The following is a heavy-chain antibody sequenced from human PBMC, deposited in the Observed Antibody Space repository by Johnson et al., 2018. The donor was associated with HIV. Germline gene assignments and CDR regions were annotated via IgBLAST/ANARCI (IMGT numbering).Heavy chain of an antibody. J-gene: IGHJ3*02. V-gene: IGHV3-30-3*01. CDR3: ARDVLGDGTYPPDAFDI. Sequence: QVQLVESGGGVVQPGRSLRLSCAASGFTFSSYAMHWVRQAPGKGLAWVAVISYDGSNKYYADSVKGRFTISRDNAKNSLYLQVHSLRVEDTAVYYCARDVLGDGTYPPDAFDIWGQGTMVTVSS. D-gene: IGHD2-8*02. CDR1: GFTFSSYA. CDR2: ISYDGSNK.